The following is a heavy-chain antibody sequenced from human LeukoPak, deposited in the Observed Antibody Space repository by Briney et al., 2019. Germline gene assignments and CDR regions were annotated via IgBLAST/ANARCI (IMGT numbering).Heavy chain of an antibody. CDR1: GDSISDDY. Sequence: PSETLSLTCAVSGDSISDDYWSWIRQPPGKGLEWIGYISYGGSTNYNPSLKSRVTISLDTSKNQFSLKLSSVTAADTAVYFCAREMYGSGSYYTDYWGQGTLVTVSS. D-gene: IGHD3-10*01. CDR2: ISYGGST. V-gene: IGHV4-59*01. J-gene: IGHJ4*02. CDR3: AREMYGSGSYYTDY.